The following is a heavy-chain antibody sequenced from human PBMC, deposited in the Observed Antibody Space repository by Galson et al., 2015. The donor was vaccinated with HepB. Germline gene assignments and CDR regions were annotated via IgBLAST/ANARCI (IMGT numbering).Heavy chain of an antibody. J-gene: IGHJ4*02. CDR2: ISSSSSYI. D-gene: IGHD6-19*01. CDR1: GFTFSSYS. V-gene: IGHV3-21*01. CDR3: ARDYGASRGAVAGY. Sequence: SLRLSCAASGFTFSSYSMNWVRQAPGKGLEWVSSISSSSSYIYYADSVKGRFTISRDNAKNSLYLQMNSLRAEDTAVYYCARDYGASRGAVAGYWGQGTLVTVSS.